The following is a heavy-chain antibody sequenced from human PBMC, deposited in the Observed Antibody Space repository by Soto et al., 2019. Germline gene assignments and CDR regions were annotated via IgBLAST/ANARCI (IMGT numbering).Heavy chain of an antibody. CDR2: INQSGST. Sequence: QVQLQQWGAGLLKPSETLSLTCAVYGGSFSGYYWSWIRQPPGKGLEWIGEINQSGSTNYNPSLKSRVTRSVDTSKNQFSQNLISVTAAYTAVYYCERTYSSSWFPFDYWGQGTLVTVSS. CDR3: ERTYSSSWFPFDY. V-gene: IGHV4-34*01. CDR1: GGSFSGYY. D-gene: IGHD6-13*01. J-gene: IGHJ4*02.